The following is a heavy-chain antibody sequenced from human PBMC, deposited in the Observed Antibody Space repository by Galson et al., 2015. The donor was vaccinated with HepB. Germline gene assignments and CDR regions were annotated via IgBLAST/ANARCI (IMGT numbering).Heavy chain of an antibody. CDR3: ARDLGFFDWLLVDAFDI. CDR1: GFSFSSYS. Sequence: SLRRSGAASGFSFSSYSMNWVRQAPGKGLEWVSLISSSSSSYIYYADSVKGRFTISRDNANKSLYLQMNSLRAEDTAVYYCARDLGFFDWLLVDAFDIWGQGTMVTFSS. D-gene: IGHD3-9*01. CDR2: ISSSSSSYI. V-gene: IGHV3-21*01. J-gene: IGHJ3*02.